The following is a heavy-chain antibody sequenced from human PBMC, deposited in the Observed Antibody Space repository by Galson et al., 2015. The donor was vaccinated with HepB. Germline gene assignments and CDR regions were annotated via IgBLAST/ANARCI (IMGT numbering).Heavy chain of an antibody. CDR2: IDPSDSYT. J-gene: IGHJ4*02. CDR1: GYSFTSYW. Sequence: QSGAEVKKPGESLRISCKGSGYSFTSYWISWVRQMPGKGLEWMGRIDPSDSYTNYSPSFQGHVTISADKSISTAYLQWSSLKASNTAMYYCARHGDYYDSSGYYEGLASHYWGQGTLVTVSS. V-gene: IGHV5-10-1*01. CDR3: ARHGDYYDSSGYYEGLASHY. D-gene: IGHD3-22*01.